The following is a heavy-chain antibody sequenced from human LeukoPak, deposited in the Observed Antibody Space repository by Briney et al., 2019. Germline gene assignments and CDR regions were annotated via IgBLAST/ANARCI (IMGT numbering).Heavy chain of an antibody. CDR2: ISGSGGST. Sequence: GGSLRLSCAASGFTFSSYAMSWVRQAPGKGLEWVSAISGSGGSTYYADSVKGRFTISRDNSKNTLYLQMNSLRAEDTAVYYCAKDTLEPTLLNWFDPWGQGTLVTVSS. CDR1: GFTFSSYA. J-gene: IGHJ5*02. V-gene: IGHV3-23*01. D-gene: IGHD3-3*01. CDR3: AKDTLEPTLLNWFDP.